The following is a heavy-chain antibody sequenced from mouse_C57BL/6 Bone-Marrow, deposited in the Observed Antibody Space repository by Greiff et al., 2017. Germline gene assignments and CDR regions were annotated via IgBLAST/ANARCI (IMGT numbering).Heavy chain of an antibody. Sequence: VQVVESGPELVKPGASVKISCKASGYAFSSSWMNWVKQRPGKGLEWIGRIYPGDGDTNYNGKFKGKATLTADKSSSTAYMQLSSLTSEDSAVYCCAIITTVSSCAMDYWGQGTSVTVSS. J-gene: IGHJ4*01. D-gene: IGHD1-1*01. V-gene: IGHV1-82*01. CDR3: AIITTVSSCAMDY. CDR1: GYAFSSSW. CDR2: IYPGDGDT.